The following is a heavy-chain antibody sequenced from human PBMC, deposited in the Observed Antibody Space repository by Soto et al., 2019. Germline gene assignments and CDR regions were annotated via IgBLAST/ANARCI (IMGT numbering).Heavy chain of an antibody. V-gene: IGHV1-18*01. Sequence: GASVKVSCKASGYTFTSYGISWVRQAPGQGLEWMGWISAYNGNTNYAQKLQGRVTMTTDTSTSTAYMELRSLRAEDTGVYYCARDDHKGYNYSVAFFDYWGQGTPVTVSS. CDR2: ISAYNGNT. CDR1: GYTFTSYG. CDR3: ARDDHKGYNYSVAFFDY. J-gene: IGHJ4*02. D-gene: IGHD5-18*01.